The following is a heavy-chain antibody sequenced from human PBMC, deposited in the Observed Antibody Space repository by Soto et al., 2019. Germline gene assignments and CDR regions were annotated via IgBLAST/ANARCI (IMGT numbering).Heavy chain of an antibody. CDR2: IYYSGST. D-gene: IGHD4-17*01. CDR3: ARESYASFDY. J-gene: IGHJ4*02. Sequence: SETLSLTCTVSGGSISSYYWSWIRQPPGKGLGWIGYIYYSGSTNYNPSLKSRVTISVDTSKNQFSLKLSSVTAADTAVYYCARESYASFDYWGQGTLVTVTS. CDR1: GGSISSYY. V-gene: IGHV4-59*01.